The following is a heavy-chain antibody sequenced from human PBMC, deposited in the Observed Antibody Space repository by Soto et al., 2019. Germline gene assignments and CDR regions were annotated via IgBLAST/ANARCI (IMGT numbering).Heavy chain of an antibody. Sequence: QVQLVQSGAGMKKPGSSVKVSCKASGGTFSNYTISWVRQAPGQGLEWMGGIIPMFGTANYARKFQGRVTITADESTRTTYMELSSLRSEDTAVYYCARQFDYDVSGYYYAYWGQGTLVTVSS. CDR3: ARQFDYDVSGYYYAY. V-gene: IGHV1-69*01. CDR2: IIPMFGTA. J-gene: IGHJ4*02. D-gene: IGHD3-22*01. CDR1: GGTFSNYT.